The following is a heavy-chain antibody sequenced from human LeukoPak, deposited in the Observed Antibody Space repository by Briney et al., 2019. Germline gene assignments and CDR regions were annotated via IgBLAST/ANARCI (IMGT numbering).Heavy chain of an antibody. V-gene: IGHV3-30*18. Sequence: GGSLRLSCAASGFTFSSYGMHWVRQAPGKGLERVAVISYDGSNKYYADSVKGRFTISRDNSKNTLYLQMNSLRPEDTAVYYCAKDRSSGWYSFQHWGQGTLVSVSS. J-gene: IGHJ1*01. D-gene: IGHD6-19*01. CDR3: AKDRSSGWYSFQH. CDR2: ISYDGSNK. CDR1: GFTFSSYG.